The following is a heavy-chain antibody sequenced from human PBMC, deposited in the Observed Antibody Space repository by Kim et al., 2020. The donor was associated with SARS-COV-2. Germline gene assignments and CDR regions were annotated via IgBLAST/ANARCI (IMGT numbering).Heavy chain of an antibody. CDR2: DGTST. CDR3: FRGGVDF. J-gene: IGHJ4*02. Sequence: DGTSTYYPDSVEGRFAISRDNSKNTLYLQMNSLRTEDTAVYYCFRGGVDFWGQGTLVTVSS. D-gene: IGHD3-10*01. V-gene: IGHV3-74*01.